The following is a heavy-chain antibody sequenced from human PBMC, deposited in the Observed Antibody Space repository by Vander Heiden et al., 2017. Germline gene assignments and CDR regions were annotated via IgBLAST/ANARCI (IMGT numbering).Heavy chain of an antibody. J-gene: IGHJ4*02. V-gene: IGHV3-9*01. Sequence: EVQLVESGGGVVQPGRSLRLSCAASGFTFDDYAMHWVRQAPGKGLEWVAGISWNSGSIGYADSVKGRFTISRDNAKNSLYLQMNSLRAEDTALYYCAKSRYFDWYYFDYWGQGTLVTVSS. CDR1: GFTFDDYA. CDR3: AKSRYFDWYYFDY. D-gene: IGHD3-9*01. CDR2: ISWNSGSI.